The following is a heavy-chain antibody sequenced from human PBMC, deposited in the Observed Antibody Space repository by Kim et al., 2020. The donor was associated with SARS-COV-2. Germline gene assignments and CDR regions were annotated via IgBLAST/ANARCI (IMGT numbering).Heavy chain of an antibody. V-gene: IGHV4-59*13. D-gene: IGHD2-15*01. J-gene: IGHJ4*02. CDR2: ISSSGKT. CDR3: ATVKDPQECSGGSCYPFFDY. CDR1: GGSISSYY. Sequence: SETLSLTCNVSGGSISSYYWSWIRQPPGKGLEWVGYISSSGKTNYNPSLKSRVTITRDTSTNQFSLWLASVTAADTVVYYCATVKDPQECSGGSCYPFFDYWGQGTLVTVSS.